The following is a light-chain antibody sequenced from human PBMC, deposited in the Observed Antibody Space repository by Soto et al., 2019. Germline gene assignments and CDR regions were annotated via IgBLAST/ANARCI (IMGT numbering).Light chain of an antibody. CDR3: QQYGSSPLT. J-gene: IGKJ4*01. CDR2: GAS. Sequence: EIVLTQSPGTLSLSPGERATLSCRASQSVSSSYLAWYQQKPGQALRLLIDGASSRATGIPDMFSGSGSGTDFTLTISRLEPEDFAGYYCQQYGSSPLTFGGGTKVEIK. V-gene: IGKV3-20*01. CDR1: QSVSSSY.